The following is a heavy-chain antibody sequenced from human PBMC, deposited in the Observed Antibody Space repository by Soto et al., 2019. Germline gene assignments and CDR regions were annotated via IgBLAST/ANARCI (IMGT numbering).Heavy chain of an antibody. J-gene: IGHJ5*02. CDR3: ANDSYDSTPGPFDP. CDR1: GFTFSSYA. D-gene: IGHD3-22*01. Sequence: PGGSLRLSCAASGFTFSSYAMSWVRQAPGKGLEWGSAISGSGGSTYYADSVKGRFTISRDNSKNPLYLQMNSLRAEDTAVYYFANDSYDSTPGPFDPCGQGTLVTVSS. CDR2: ISGSGGST. V-gene: IGHV3-23*01.